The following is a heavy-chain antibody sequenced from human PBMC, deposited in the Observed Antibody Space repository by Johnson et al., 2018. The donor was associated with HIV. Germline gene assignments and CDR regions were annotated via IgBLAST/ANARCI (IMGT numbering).Heavy chain of an antibody. Sequence: MQLVESGGGLVQPGRSLRLSCTASGFTFGDYAMSWVRQAPGKGLEWVGFIRNKANSYTTEYAASVKGRFTISRDDSKNSLYLQMNSLKTEDTAVYYCARVGQQSNAFDIWGQGTMVTVSS. J-gene: IGHJ3*02. D-gene: IGHD6-13*01. CDR1: GFTFGDYA. CDR3: ARVGQQSNAFDI. CDR2: IRNKANSYTT. V-gene: IGHV3-49*04.